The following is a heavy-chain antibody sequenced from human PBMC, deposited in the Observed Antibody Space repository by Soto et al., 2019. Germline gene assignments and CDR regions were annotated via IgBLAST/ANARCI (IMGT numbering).Heavy chain of an antibody. CDR1: GYTFTSYG. Sequence: QVQLVQSGAEVKKPGASVKVSCKASGYTFTSYGISWVRQAPGQGLEWMGWISAYNGNTNNAQKLQGRVTMTTDTSTSTAYMELRSPRSDDTAVYYCARANPGYSYGSLCDYWGQGTLVTVSS. V-gene: IGHV1-18*01. CDR2: ISAYNGNT. D-gene: IGHD5-18*01. J-gene: IGHJ4*02. CDR3: ARANPGYSYGSLCDY.